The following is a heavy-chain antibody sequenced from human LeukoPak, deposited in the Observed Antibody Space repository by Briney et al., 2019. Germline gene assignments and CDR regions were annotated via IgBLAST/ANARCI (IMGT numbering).Heavy chain of an antibody. CDR2: ISGSGGST. J-gene: IGHJ4*02. Sequence: GGSLRLSCAASGFTFSSYAMSWVREAPGKGLGWGSAISGSGGSTYYAGSVKGRFTISRENSRDTLYVQMKSLRAEDTVVYYCAKGYYDYVWGSYYFDYWGQGTLVTVSS. V-gene: IGHV3-23*01. D-gene: IGHD3-16*01. CDR1: GFTFSSYA. CDR3: AKGYYDYVWGSYYFDY.